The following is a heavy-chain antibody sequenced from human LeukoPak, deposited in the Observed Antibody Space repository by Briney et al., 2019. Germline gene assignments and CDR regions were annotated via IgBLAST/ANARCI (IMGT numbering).Heavy chain of an antibody. Sequence: SETLSLTCAVYGGSFSGYYWSWIRQPAGKGLEWIGRIYTSGSTNYNPSLKSRVTISVDTSKNQFSLKLSSVTAADTAVYYCARAETKYYYGPNAFDIWGQGTMVTVSS. J-gene: IGHJ3*02. CDR2: IYTSGST. CDR3: ARAETKYYYGPNAFDI. D-gene: IGHD3-10*01. V-gene: IGHV4-59*10. CDR1: GGSFSGYY.